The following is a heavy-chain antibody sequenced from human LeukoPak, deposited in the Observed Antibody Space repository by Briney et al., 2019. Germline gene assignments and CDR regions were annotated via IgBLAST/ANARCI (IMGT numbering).Heavy chain of an antibody. Sequence: PSETLSLTCTVSGGSISSSSYYWGSIRQPPGKWLEWIGSIYYSGSTYYNPSLKSRVTISVDTSKNQFSLKLSSVPAADTAVYYCARQTRGDDYGGNSLDYWGQGTLVTVSS. D-gene: IGHD4-23*01. CDR1: GGSISSSSYY. CDR2: IYYSGST. V-gene: IGHV4-39*01. J-gene: IGHJ4*02. CDR3: ARQTRGDDYGGNSLDY.